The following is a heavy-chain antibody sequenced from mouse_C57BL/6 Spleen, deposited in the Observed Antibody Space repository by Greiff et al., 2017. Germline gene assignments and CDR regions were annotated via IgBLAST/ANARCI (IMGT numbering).Heavy chain of an antibody. J-gene: IGHJ3*01. CDR1: GYAFTNYL. CDR3: ARGGANWDPLFAY. Sequence: VQLQQSGAELVRPGTSVKVSCKASGYAFTNYLIEWVKQRPGQGLEWIGVINPGSGGTNYNEKFKGKATLTADKSSSTAYMQLSSLTSEDSAVYFCARGGANWDPLFAYWGQGTLVTVSA. D-gene: IGHD4-1*01. CDR2: INPGSGGT. V-gene: IGHV1-54*01.